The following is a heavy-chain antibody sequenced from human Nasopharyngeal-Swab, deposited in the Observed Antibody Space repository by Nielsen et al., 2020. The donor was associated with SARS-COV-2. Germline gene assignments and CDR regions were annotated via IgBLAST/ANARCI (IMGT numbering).Heavy chain of an antibody. CDR2: IYYSGST. V-gene: IGHV4-59*01. CDR3: ARFTSVGDAFDI. Sequence: LRLSCTVSGGSISSYYWSWIRQPPGKGLEWIGYIYYSGSTNYNPSLKSRVTISVDTSKNQFSLKLSSVTAADTAVYYCARFTSVGDAFDIWGQGTMVTVSS. D-gene: IGHD6-6*01. J-gene: IGHJ3*02. CDR1: GGSISSYY.